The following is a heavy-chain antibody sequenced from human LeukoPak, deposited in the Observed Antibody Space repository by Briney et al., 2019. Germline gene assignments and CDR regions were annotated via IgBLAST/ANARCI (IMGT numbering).Heavy chain of an antibody. CDR3: AHLGVVVAALGIDYYYGMDV. CDR1: GFTVSSNY. Sequence: GGSLRLSCAASGFTVSSNYMSWARQAPGKGLEWVSVIYSGGSTYYADSVKGRFTISRDNSKNTLYLQMNSLRAEDTAVYYCAHLGVVVAALGIDYYYGMDVWGQGTTVTVSS. D-gene: IGHD2-15*01. V-gene: IGHV3-66*01. CDR2: IYSGGST. J-gene: IGHJ6*02.